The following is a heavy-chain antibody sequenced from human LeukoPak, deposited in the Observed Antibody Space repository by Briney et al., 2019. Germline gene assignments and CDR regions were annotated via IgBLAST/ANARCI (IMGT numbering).Heavy chain of an antibody. CDR3: ARDGGIPDYFDF. J-gene: IGHJ4*02. V-gene: IGHV4-59*01. CDR1: GESLSGCY. Sequence: SEPLSLPCTVSGESLSGCYWSGIPRPPGKAAEWIGNVYYSGTTTYTPSLKSPITISVDTSKHQFPLNLTSVTAADTAFYSSARDGGIPDYFDFWGQGTLVTVSS. CDR2: VYYSGTT. D-gene: IGHD3-16*01.